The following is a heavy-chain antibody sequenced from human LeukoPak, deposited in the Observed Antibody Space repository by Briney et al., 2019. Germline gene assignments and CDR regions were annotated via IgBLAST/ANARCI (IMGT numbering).Heavy chain of an antibody. D-gene: IGHD1-26*01. J-gene: IGHJ3*02. V-gene: IGHV1-18*01. CDR3: ARDIMWELPDAFDI. CDR2: ISAYNGNT. CDR1: GYTFTSYG. Sequence: GASVKVSCKASGYTFTSYGISWVRQAPGQGLEWMGWISAYNGNTKYAQKLQGRVTMTTDTSTSTAYMELRSLRSDDTAVYYCARDIMWELPDAFDIWGQGTMVTVSS.